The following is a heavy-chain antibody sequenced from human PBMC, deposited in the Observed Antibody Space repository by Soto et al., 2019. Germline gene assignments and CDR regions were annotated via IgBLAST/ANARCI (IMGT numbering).Heavy chain of an antibody. D-gene: IGHD2-15*01. V-gene: IGHV4-39*01. CDR2: INYRGTT. CDR3: ARLVACNGGSCKFAP. J-gene: IGHJ5*02. CDR1: GGSISSSSYF. Sequence: QLQLQESGPGLVTPSETLSLTCTVSGGSISSSSYFWAWVRQSPAKGLEWIGSINYRGTTFYTASLRSRVTISIDTSKNQFSLTLNSVTAADTALYYCARLVACNGGSCKFAPWGQGTLVTGSS.